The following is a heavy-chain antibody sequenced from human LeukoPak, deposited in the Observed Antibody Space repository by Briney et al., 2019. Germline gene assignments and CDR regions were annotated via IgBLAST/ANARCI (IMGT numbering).Heavy chain of an antibody. CDR3: ARAPGGFPLFDY. V-gene: IGHV1-2*02. CDR2: INPNGGGT. Sequence: ASVKVSCKASGYTFTGYYMHWVRQAPGQGLEWMGWINPNGGGTNYAQKFQGRVTMTRDTSISTAYMELSRLRSDDTAVYYCARAPGGFPLFDYWGQGTLVTVSS. D-gene: IGHD3-16*01. CDR1: GYTFTGYY. J-gene: IGHJ4*02.